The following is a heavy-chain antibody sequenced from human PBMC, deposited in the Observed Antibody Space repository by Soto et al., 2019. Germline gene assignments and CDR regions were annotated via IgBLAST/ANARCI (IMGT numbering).Heavy chain of an antibody. Sequence: ASVKVSCKASGYTFTSYGISWVRQAPGQGLEWMGWISAYNGNTNYAQKLQGRVTMTTDTSTSTASMELRSLRSDDRAVYYCAREPGGASGYSYGYMPSFDYWGQGTLVTVSS. CDR2: ISAYNGNT. D-gene: IGHD5-18*01. CDR1: GYTFTSYG. J-gene: IGHJ4*02. V-gene: IGHV1-18*01. CDR3: AREPGGASGYSYGYMPSFDY.